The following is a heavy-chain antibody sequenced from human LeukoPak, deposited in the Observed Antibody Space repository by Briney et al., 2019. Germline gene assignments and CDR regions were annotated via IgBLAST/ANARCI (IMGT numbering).Heavy chain of an antibody. CDR2: IGGSGTTT. CDR1: GFTFSNYV. CDR3: AKGVVPAAIRGNWFDP. V-gene: IGHV3-23*01. J-gene: IGHJ5*02. Sequence: PGGSLRLSCAASGFTFSNYVMTWVRRAPGKGLEWVSAIGGSGTTTHYADSVKGRFTISRDNSKNTLYLQMNSLRAEDTAVYYCAKGVVPAAIRGNWFDPWGQGTPVTVSS. D-gene: IGHD2-2*02.